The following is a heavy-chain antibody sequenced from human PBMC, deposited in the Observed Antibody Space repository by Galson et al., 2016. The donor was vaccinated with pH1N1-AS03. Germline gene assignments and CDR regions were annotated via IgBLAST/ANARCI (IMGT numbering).Heavy chain of an antibody. CDR2: ILPTGTT. D-gene: IGHD1-1*01. CDR1: GGSVTRGGFF. CDR3: AAYKYVDTYFDH. V-gene: IGHV4-61*10. J-gene: IGHJ4*02. Sequence: SETLSLTCTVAGGSVTRGGFFWSWLRQHAGKELEWMGRILPTGTTNYNPSLKSPVTMSVAKSRHQFCLKLNSLTAADPAVYYCAAYKYVDTYFDHWGQGTMVTVSS.